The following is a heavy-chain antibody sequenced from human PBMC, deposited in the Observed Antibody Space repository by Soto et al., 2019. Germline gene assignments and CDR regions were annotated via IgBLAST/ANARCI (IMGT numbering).Heavy chain of an antibody. CDR2: INHSGST. CDR1: GGSFSGYY. Sequence: NPSETLSLTCAVYGGSFSGYYWSWIRQPPGKGLEWIGEINHSGSTNYNPSLKSRVTISVETSKNQFSLKLSSVTAADTAVYYCARVNRGMFRYYYGSGSYTGVDYWGQGTLVTVSS. J-gene: IGHJ4*02. CDR3: ARVNRGMFRYYYGSGSYTGVDY. V-gene: IGHV4-34*01. D-gene: IGHD3-10*01.